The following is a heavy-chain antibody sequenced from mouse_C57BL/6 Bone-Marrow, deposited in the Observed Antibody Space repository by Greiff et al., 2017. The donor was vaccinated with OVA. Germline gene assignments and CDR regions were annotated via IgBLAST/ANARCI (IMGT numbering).Heavy chain of an antibody. Sequence: QVQLQQPGAELVQPGASVKVSCKASGYTFTSYWMHWVKQRPGQGLEWIGRIHPSDSDTNYKQKFKGKARLTVDKTTITAYMHLISLTSNDSAVYYCAIVGGYWGQGTSVTVSS. CDR1: GYTFTSYW. J-gene: IGHJ4*01. V-gene: IGHV1-74*01. CDR2: IHPSDSDT. D-gene: IGHD4-1*01. CDR3: AIVGGY.